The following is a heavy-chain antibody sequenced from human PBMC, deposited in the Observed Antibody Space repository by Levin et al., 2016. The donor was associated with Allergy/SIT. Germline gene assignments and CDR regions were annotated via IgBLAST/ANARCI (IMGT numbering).Heavy chain of an antibody. CDR2: IYYSGST. V-gene: IGHV4-59*12. CDR3: AREEGGSYYGVYFDY. D-gene: IGHD1-26*01. Sequence: WIRQPPGKGLEWIGYIYYSGSTNYNPSLKSRVTISVDTSKNQFSLKLSSVTAADTAVYYCAREEGGSYYGVYFDYWGQGTLVTVSS. J-gene: IGHJ4*02.